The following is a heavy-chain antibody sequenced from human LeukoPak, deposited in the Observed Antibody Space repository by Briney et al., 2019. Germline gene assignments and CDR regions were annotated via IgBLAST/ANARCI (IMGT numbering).Heavy chain of an antibody. CDR1: GGSISGSPYY. CDR3: ARSAALNSFDY. CDR2: MGYTGNT. D-gene: IGHD6-6*01. Sequence: TSETLSLTCTVSGGSISGSPYYWGWIRQPPGKGLEWIGSMGYTGNTYYNPSLKSRVTISVDTSKNQFSLKLSSVTAADTAVYYCARSAALNSFDYWGQGTLVTVSS. V-gene: IGHV4-39*07. J-gene: IGHJ4*02.